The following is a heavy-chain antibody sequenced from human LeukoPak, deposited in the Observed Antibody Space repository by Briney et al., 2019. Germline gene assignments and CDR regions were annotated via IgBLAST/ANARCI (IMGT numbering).Heavy chain of an antibody. CDR1: GGTFSSYA. CDR3: ARGSTSPVPNFDY. CDR2: INPNSGGT. D-gene: IGHD2-2*01. J-gene: IGHJ4*02. V-gene: IGHV1-2*02. Sequence: GSSVKVSCKASGGTFSSYAISWVRQAPGQGLEWMGWINPNSGGTSYAQKFQGRVTMTRDTSITTAYMELSTLTSDDTAVYYCARGSTSPVPNFDYWGQGTLVTVSS.